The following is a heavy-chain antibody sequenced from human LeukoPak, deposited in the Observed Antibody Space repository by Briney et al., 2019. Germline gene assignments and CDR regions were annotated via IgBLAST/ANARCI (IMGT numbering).Heavy chain of an antibody. CDR3: AKDVPNEWELFFGY. CDR2: INWNGDST. Sequence: GGSLRLSCAASGFSFDDYGMGWVRQAPGKGLEWVSGINWNGDSTGYADSVKGRFTISRDNSKNTLYLQMNSLRAEDTAVYYCAKDVPNEWELFFGYWGQGTLVTVSS. V-gene: IGHV3-20*04. J-gene: IGHJ4*02. CDR1: GFSFDDYG. D-gene: IGHD1-26*01.